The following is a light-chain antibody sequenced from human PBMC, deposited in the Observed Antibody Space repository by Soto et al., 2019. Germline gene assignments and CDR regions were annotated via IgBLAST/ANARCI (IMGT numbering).Light chain of an antibody. CDR3: QQSYSTLDYT. CDR2: AAS. J-gene: IGKJ2*01. V-gene: IGKV1-39*01. CDR1: QRISNY. Sequence: DIQMTQSPSSLSASVGDRVTITCRASQRISNYLNWYQHKPGKAPRLLIYAASSLQRGVPSRFSGSGYGTDFTLTISSLQHEDFAPYYCQQSYSTLDYTFGQGTKVEIK.